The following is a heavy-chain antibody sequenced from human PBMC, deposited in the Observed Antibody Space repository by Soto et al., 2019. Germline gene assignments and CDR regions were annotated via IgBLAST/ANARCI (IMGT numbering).Heavy chain of an antibody. Sequence: PSETLSLTCTVSGGSISGRCWSWVRQSPGKGLEWIGYFCYTGSTNYNPSLKSRVTISVDRSKTQCSLKLTSVTAADTAMYYCAKSHYDSSGYYIIDHWGQGTLVTVSS. CDR2: FCYTGST. V-gene: IGHV4-59*01. CDR3: AKSHYDSSGYYIIDH. CDR1: GGSISGRC. D-gene: IGHD3-22*01. J-gene: IGHJ5*02.